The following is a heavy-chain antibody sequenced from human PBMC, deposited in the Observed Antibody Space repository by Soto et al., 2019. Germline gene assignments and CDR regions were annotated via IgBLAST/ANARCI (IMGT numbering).Heavy chain of an antibody. CDR2: NIPLLGIA. J-gene: IGHJ5*02. CDR1: GGTFSSYT. CDR3: ARDEVVPAANWFDP. Sequence: QVQLVQSGAEVKKPGSSVKVSCKASGGTFSSYTISWVRQAPGQGLDGMGRNIPLLGIANYAQKFQGRITLTADKSTSTAYMELSSLRSEDTAVYYCARDEVVPAANWFDPWGQGTLVTVSS. V-gene: IGHV1-69*08. D-gene: IGHD2-2*01.